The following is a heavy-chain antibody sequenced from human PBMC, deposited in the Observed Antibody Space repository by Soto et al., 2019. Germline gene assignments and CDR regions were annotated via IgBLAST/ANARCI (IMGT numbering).Heavy chain of an antibody. D-gene: IGHD2-21*02. J-gene: IGHJ6*02. CDR3: ARDDAAYCGGDCYRYFYYGMDV. Sequence: ASVKVSCKASGGTFSNHAISWVRQAPGQGLEWVGGIIPMFPTADYAQRFQGRVTITADDSTTTVYMELSGLRSEDTAMYYCARDDAAYCGGDCYRYFYYGMDVWGQGTTVTVSS. V-gene: IGHV1-69*13. CDR1: GGTFSNHA. CDR2: IIPMFPTA.